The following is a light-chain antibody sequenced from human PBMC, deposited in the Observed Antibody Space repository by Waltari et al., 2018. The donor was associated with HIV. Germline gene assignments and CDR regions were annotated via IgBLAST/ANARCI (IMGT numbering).Light chain of an antibody. J-gene: IGLJ3*02. CDR1: ALPQHY. V-gene: IGLV3-25*03. CDR2: KDT. Sequence: SYELPQPPSVSVSPGQTARITCSGDALPQHYAYWYQQRPGQAPVLVIYKDTERPSGIPERFSGSSSGTTATLTIIGVQAQDEADYHCQSADSNASLWVFGGGTKLTVL. CDR3: QSADSNASLWV.